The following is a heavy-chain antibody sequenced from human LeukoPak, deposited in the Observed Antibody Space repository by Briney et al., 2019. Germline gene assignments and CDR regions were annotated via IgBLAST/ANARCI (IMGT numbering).Heavy chain of an antibody. D-gene: IGHD2-2*02. CDR1: GGTFSSYT. CDR3: ARVYCSSTSCYREIDY. CDR2: IIPILGIA. Sequence: SVKLSCKASGGTFSSYTISWVRQPPGQGLEWMGRIIPILGIANYAQKFQGRVTITADKSTSTAYMELSSLRSEDTAVYYCARVYCSSTSCYREIDYWGQGTLVTVSS. V-gene: IGHV1-69*02. J-gene: IGHJ4*02.